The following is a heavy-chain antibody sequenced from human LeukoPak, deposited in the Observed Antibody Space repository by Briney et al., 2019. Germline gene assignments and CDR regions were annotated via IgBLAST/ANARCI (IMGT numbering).Heavy chain of an antibody. Sequence: GASVKVSCKASDYTFIKYAIHWVRQAPGQRLEWMGWINAHNGDTKYSQKFQGRVAITRGTSASIVYMELSTLRFGDTAVYCCARGSTSDWPLEYWGRGILVTVSS. J-gene: IGHJ4*02. CDR3: ARGSTSDWPLEY. CDR1: DYTFIKYA. CDR2: INAHNGDT. D-gene: IGHD2-21*02. V-gene: IGHV1-3*01.